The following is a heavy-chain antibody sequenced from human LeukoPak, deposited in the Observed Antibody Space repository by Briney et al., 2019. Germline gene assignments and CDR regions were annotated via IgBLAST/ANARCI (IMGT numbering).Heavy chain of an antibody. CDR1: GASVSGSAYY. CDR3: ARAVGGDGSGSL. D-gene: IGHD3-10*01. J-gene: IGHJ4*02. V-gene: IGHV4-39*07. Sequence: SETLSLTCTVSGASVSGSAYYWGWIRQPPGKGLEWIGNIYYRVTSDYNPSLKSRVTMSVDMSTRQISLKLSSVTAADTAVYYCARAVGGDGSGSLWGPGTLVTVSS. CDR2: IYYRVTS.